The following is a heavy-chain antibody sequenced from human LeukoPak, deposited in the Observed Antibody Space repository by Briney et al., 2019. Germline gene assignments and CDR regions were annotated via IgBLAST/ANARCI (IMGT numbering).Heavy chain of an antibody. CDR1: GGSISSGSYY. CDR3: ANEDSSGYYYYYGMDV. Sequence: SETLSLTCTVSGGSISSGSYYWSWIRQPAGKGLEWIGRIYTSGSTYYNPSLKSRVTISVDTSKNQFSLKLSSVTAADTAVYYCANEDSSGYYYYYGMDVWGQGTTVTVSS. V-gene: IGHV4-61*02. J-gene: IGHJ6*02. D-gene: IGHD3-22*01. CDR2: IYTSGST.